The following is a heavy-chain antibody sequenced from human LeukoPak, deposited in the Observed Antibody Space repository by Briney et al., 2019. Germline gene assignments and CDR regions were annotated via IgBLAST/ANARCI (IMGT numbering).Heavy chain of an antibody. CDR2: ISYDGSSK. Sequence: GGSLRLSCAASGFSFSSYGMHWVRQAPGKGLEWVAVISYDGSSKYYADSVKGRFTISRDNSKNTLYLQMNSLRAEDTAAYYCAKDVKYNWNYIDYWGQGTLATVSS. CDR1: GFSFSSYG. CDR3: AKDVKYNWNYIDY. V-gene: IGHV3-30*18. D-gene: IGHD1-20*01. J-gene: IGHJ4*02.